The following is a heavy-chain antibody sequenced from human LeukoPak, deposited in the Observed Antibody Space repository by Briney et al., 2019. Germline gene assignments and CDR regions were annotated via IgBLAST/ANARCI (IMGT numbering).Heavy chain of an antibody. CDR1: GFTFSSYA. Sequence: PGGSLRLSCAASGFTFSSYAMSWVRQAPGKGLEWVSSINTTGSTTYYADSVRGRFSISRDNSQNTLSLQMDSLTAADTAVYSCATYDLWTTYYTFQYWGQGTLVSVSS. CDR2: INTTGSTT. J-gene: IGHJ4*02. V-gene: IGHV3-23*01. D-gene: IGHD3-3*01. CDR3: ATYDLWTTYYTFQY.